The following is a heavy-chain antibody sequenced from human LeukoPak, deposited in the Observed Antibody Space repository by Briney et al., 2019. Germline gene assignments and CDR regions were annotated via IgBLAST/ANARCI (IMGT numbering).Heavy chain of an antibody. CDR3: ARALYYYDSSGYF. CDR1: GFTFSSYA. V-gene: IGHV3-30*04. Sequence: GGSLRLFCAASGFTFSSYAMHWVRQAPGKGLEWVAVISYDGSNKYYADSVKGRFTISRDNSKNTLYLQMNSLRAEDTAVYYCARALYYYDSSGYFWGQGTLVTVSS. J-gene: IGHJ4*02. CDR2: ISYDGSNK. D-gene: IGHD3-22*01.